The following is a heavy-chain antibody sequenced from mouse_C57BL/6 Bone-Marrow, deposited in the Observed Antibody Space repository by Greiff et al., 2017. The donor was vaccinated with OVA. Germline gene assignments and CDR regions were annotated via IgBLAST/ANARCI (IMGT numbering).Heavy chain of an antibody. CDR1: GYSITSGYY. D-gene: IGHD2-5*01. V-gene: IGHV3-6*01. CDR3: AKERAYYSNPWFAY. CDR2: ISYDGSN. Sequence: VQLQQSGPGLVKPSQSLSLTCSVTGYSITSGYYWNWIRQFPGNKLEWMGYISYDGSNNYNPSLKNRISITRDTSKNQFFLKLNSVTTEDTATYYCAKERAYYSNPWFAYWGQGTLVTVSA. J-gene: IGHJ3*01.